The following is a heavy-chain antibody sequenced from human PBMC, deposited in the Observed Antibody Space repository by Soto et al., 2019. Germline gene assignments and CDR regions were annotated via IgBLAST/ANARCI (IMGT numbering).Heavy chain of an antibody. V-gene: IGHV3-11*06. D-gene: IGHD6-13*01. Sequence: GGSLRLSCAASGFTFSDYYMSWIRQAPGKGLEWVSYISSSSSYTNYADSVKGRFTFSRDNSKNTLYLQMNSLRAEDTAVYYCASTMYSSTTSPLNYWGQGTLVTVSS. J-gene: IGHJ4*02. CDR2: ISSSSSYT. CDR3: ASTMYSSTTSPLNY. CDR1: GFTFSDYY.